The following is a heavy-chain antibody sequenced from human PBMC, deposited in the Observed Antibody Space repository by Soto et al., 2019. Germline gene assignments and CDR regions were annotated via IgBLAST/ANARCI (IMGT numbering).Heavy chain of an antibody. CDR2: IYYNDK. V-gene: IGHV2-5*08. J-gene: IGHJ4*02. CDR3: VHRRRDSGPNGDY. Sequence: TLSLTCTVAGAPISSGDYYWSWVRQAPGKGLEWVGYIYYNDKRYSPSLKNRLTVTKDDSKNQVVLTMTDMDPVDTATYYCVHRRRDSGPNGDYWGPGILVTVSS. CDR1: GAPISSGDYY. D-gene: IGHD3-10*01.